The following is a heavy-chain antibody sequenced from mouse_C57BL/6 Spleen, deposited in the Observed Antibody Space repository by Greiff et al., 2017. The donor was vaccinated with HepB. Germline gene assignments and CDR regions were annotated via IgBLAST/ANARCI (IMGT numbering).Heavy chain of an antibody. J-gene: IGHJ4*01. CDR1: GFTFSSYA. CDR3: ARDGAPMDY. V-gene: IGHV5-4*01. CDR2: ISDGGSYT. Sequence: DVKLVESGGGLVKPGGSLKLSCAASGFTFSSYAMSWVRQTPEKRLEWVATISDGGSYTYYPDNVKGRFTISRDNAKNNLYLQMSHLKSEDTAMYYCARDGAPMDYWGQGTSVTVSS. D-gene: IGHD3-1*01.